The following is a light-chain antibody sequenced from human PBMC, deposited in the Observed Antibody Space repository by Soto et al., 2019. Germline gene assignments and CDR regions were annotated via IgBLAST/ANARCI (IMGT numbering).Light chain of an antibody. Sequence: QSALTQPASVSGSPGQSMTISCTGTSSDVGGYNYVSWYQQHPGKAPKLIIYEVRNRPSGVSNRFSGSKSGNRASLTISGLQAEDEADYYCSSYTSSSTPCVFGTGTKVTVL. CDR1: SSDVGGYNY. CDR2: EVR. V-gene: IGLV2-14*01. J-gene: IGLJ1*01. CDR3: SSYTSSSTPCV.